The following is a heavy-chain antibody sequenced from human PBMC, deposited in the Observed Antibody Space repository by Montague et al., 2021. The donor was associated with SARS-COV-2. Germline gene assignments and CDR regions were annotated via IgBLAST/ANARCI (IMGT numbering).Heavy chain of an antibody. CDR2: IYYNGDT. J-gene: IGHJ4*01. CDR1: GASMSGYH. V-gene: IGHV4-4*07. Sequence: SETLSLTCTVSGASMSGYHWSWIRQPAGKALEWIGHIYYNGDTTYNPSLKSRLTMSVDTSEQQFSLKMTSVSAADTAVYYCAGGSEYYYHPFDYWGQGNLVTVSS. D-gene: IGHD2/OR15-2a*01. CDR3: AGGSEYYYHPFDY.